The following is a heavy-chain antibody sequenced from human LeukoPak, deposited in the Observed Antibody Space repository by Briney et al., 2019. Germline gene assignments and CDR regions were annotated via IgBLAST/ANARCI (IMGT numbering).Heavy chain of an antibody. Sequence: TSETLSLTCAVYGGSFSGFYWSWIRQPPGKGLEWIGEINHSGSTNYNPSLKSRVTISVDTSKNQFSLKLSSVTAADTAVYYCASMGTTTDFDYWGQGTLVTVSS. D-gene: IGHD4-17*01. CDR3: ASMGTTTDFDY. CDR1: GGSFSGFY. CDR2: INHSGST. J-gene: IGHJ4*02. V-gene: IGHV4-34*01.